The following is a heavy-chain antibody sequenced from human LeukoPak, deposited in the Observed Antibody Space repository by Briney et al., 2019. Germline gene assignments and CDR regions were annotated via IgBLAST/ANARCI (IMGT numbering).Heavy chain of an antibody. D-gene: IGHD2-15*01. CDR3: ARKSGGLLPDAFDI. Sequence: PSETLSLTCTVSGGSISSGSYYWSWIRQPAGKGLEWIGRIYTSGSTNYNPSLKSRVTISVDTSKNQFSLKLSSVTAADTAVYYCARKSGGLLPDAFDIWGQGTMVTVSS. CDR2: IYTSGST. CDR1: GGSISSGSYY. V-gene: IGHV4-61*02. J-gene: IGHJ3*02.